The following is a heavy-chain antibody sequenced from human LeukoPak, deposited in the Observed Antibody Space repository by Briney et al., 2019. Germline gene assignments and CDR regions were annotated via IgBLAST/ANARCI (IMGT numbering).Heavy chain of an antibody. Sequence: SETLSLTCTVSGGSISSGGYYWSWIRQPPGKGLEWIGYIYHSGSTYYNPSLKSRVTISVDRSKNQFSLRLSSVTAADTAVYYCARTLYSNYAPVYYYMDVWGKGTTVTVSS. CDR3: ARTLYSNYAPVYYYMDV. CDR1: GGSISSGGYY. D-gene: IGHD4-11*01. CDR2: IYHSGST. J-gene: IGHJ6*03. V-gene: IGHV4-30-2*01.